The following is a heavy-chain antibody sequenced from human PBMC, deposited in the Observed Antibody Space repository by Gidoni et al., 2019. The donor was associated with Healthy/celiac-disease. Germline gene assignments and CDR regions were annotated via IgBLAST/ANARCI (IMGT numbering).Heavy chain of an antibody. CDR2: IIPILGIT. J-gene: IGHJ6*03. CDR3: ARGGATPSYYYYYMDV. V-gene: IGHV1-69*02. CDR1: GGTFSTYT. D-gene: IGHD1-26*01. Sequence: QVQLVQSGAEVKKPGSSVKVSCKASGGTFSTYTISWVRQAPGQGLEWMGRIIPILGITNYAQKFQGRVTITADKSTSTVYMELSSLRFEDTAVYYCARGGATPSYYYYYMDVWGKGTTVTVSS.